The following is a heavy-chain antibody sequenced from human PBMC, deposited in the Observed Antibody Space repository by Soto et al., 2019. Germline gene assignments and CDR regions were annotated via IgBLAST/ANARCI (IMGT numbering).Heavy chain of an antibody. Sequence: QVQLVESGGGEVQPGRSLTISCAASGFTFSTYGMHWVRQTPGKGLGWVAVISYDGTNKFYSDSVKGRFTISRDNFKNPLTLQMNSLRADDTAVYSCAKDLQSYGDYDYYCYGMDVWGLGTRVTVSS. CDR1: GFTFSTYG. V-gene: IGHV3-30*18. J-gene: IGHJ6*02. D-gene: IGHD4-17*01. CDR2: ISYDGTNK. CDR3: AKDLQSYGDYDYYCYGMDV.